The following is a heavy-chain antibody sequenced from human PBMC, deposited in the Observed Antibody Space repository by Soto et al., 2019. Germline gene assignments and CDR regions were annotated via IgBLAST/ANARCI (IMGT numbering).Heavy chain of an antibody. CDR1: GYTFTSYY. V-gene: IGHV1-46*01. CDR3: AGFLTIFGVVIRSGLDY. CDR2: INPSGGST. D-gene: IGHD3-3*01. J-gene: IGHJ4*02. Sequence: ASVKVSCKASGYTFTSYYMHWVRQAPGQGLEWMGIINPSGGSTSYAQKFQGRVTMTRDTSTSTVYMELSSLRSEDTAVYYCAGFLTIFGVVIRSGLDYWGQGTLVTVSS.